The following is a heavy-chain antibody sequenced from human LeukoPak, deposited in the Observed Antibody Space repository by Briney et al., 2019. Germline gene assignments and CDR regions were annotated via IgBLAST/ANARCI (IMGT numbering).Heavy chain of an antibody. CDR3: AGGQNYDFWSGHNWFDP. Sequence: PGGSLRLSCAASGFTFSSYAMHWVRQAPGKGLEYVSAISSNGGSTYYANSAKGRFTISRDNSKNTLYLQMGSLRPEDMAIYYCAGGQNYDFWSGHNWFDPWGQGTLVTVSS. V-gene: IGHV3-64*01. D-gene: IGHD3-3*01. CDR2: ISSNGGST. CDR1: GFTFSSYA. J-gene: IGHJ5*02.